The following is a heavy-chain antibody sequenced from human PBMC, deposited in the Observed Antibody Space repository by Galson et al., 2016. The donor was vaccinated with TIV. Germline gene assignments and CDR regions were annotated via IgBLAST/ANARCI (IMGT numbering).Heavy chain of an antibody. J-gene: IGHJ2*01. CDR2: INPKTGGT. Sequence: SVKVSCKASGYTFIDYYIHWVRQAPGQGLEWMGRINPKTGGTNYAQRFQGRVTMTRDTSINTAYMELSSLRSDDTAVYYCAGSRINWGVGRDWDFDLWGRGTLVTVSS. CDR3: AGSRINWGVGRDWDFDL. CDR1: GYTFIDYY. V-gene: IGHV1-2*06. D-gene: IGHD7-27*01.